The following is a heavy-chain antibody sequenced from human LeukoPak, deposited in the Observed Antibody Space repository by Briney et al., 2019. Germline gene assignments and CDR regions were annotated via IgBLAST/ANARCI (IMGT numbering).Heavy chain of an antibody. CDR2: ISACNGNT. D-gene: IGHD3-10*01. J-gene: IGHJ4*02. CDR3: ARDAVSYYYGSGSYY. CDR1: GYTFTSYG. V-gene: IGHV1-18*01. Sequence: ASVKVSCKASGYTFTSYGISWVRQAPGQGLEWMGWISACNGNTNYAQKLQGRVTMTTDTSTSTAYMELRSLRSDDTAVYYCARDAVSYYYGSGSYYWGQGTLVTVSS.